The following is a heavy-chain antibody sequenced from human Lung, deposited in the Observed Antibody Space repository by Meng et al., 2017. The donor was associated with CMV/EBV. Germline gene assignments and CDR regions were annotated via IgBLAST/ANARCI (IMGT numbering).Heavy chain of an antibody. V-gene: IGHV1-2*02. CDR2: INPYSGAT. D-gene: IGHD6-6*01. CDR3: ARGGGYSSSSAYVMDF. Sequence: SVXVSXXSSGYSFTGYYLHWVRQAPGQGLEWMGWINPYSGATKYAEKFQGRVTMTRNTSISTAYMELSRLRSDDTAVYYCARGGGYSSSSAYVMDFWGQGXTVTVSS. J-gene: IGHJ6*02. CDR1: GYSFTGYY.